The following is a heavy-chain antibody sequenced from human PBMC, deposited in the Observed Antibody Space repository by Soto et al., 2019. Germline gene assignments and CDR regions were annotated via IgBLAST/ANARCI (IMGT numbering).Heavy chain of an antibody. CDR2: IRSYNNST. V-gene: IGHV1-18*01. CDR3: ATKGYCSSTSCPPPYYYYYMDV. Sequence: ASVKVSCKASGYTFTSYGVNWVRQAPGQGLEWMGWIRSYNNSTNYAQKFQGRVTMTRDTSTSTVYMELSSLRSEDSAVYYCATKGYCSSTSCPPPYYYYYMDVWGKGTTVTVSS. CDR1: GYTFTSYG. D-gene: IGHD2-2*01. J-gene: IGHJ6*03.